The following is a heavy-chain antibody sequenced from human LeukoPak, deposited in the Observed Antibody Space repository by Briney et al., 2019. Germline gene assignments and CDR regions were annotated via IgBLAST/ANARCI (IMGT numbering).Heavy chain of an antibody. D-gene: IGHD1-1*01. CDR1: GFTFTSYY. J-gene: IGHJ6*03. CDR2: IIPIFGTA. CDR3: ARVVQLEKNYYYYYYMDV. V-gene: IGHV1-69*06. Sequence: GASVKVSCRASGFTFTSYYMHWVRQAPGQGLEWMGGIIPIFGTANYAQKFQGRVTITADKSTSTAYMELSSLRSEDTAVYYCARVVQLEKNYYYYYYMDVWGKGTTVTVSS.